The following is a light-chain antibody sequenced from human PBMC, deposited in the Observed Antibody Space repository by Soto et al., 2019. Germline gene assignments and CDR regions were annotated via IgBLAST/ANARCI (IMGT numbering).Light chain of an antibody. CDR3: QQYHYWAPGT. V-gene: IGKV3D-15*01. J-gene: IGKJ4*01. CDR2: GAS. CDR1: QSVNIY. Sequence: ATLYSRACQSVNIYLAWYQQKPGQAPRLLIFGASSRATGIPARFSGSGSGTEFNLTISSLQSYDFAVYSCQQYHYWAPGTFGGGTKVDI.